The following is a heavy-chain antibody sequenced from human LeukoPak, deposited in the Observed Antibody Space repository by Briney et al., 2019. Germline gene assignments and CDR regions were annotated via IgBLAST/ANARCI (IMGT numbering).Heavy chain of an antibody. CDR1: EFTFSSYA. J-gene: IGHJ4*02. V-gene: IGHV3-30*03. Sequence: PGRSLRLSCAASEFTFSSYAMHWVRQAPGKGLEWVALVSNDGGDKYYADSVKGRFTISRDNSKNTLYLQMNSLRAEDTAVYYCARVAMATFVNVFPTHFDYWGQGTLVTVSS. CDR3: ARVAMATFVNVFPTHFDY. D-gene: IGHD5-24*01. CDR2: VSNDGGDK.